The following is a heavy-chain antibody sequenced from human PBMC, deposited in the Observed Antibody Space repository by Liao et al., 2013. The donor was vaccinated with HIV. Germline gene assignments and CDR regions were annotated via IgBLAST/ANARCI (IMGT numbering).Heavy chain of an antibody. Sequence: QVQLLESGPGLMKPSQTLSLTCTVSGGSVSSADYYWTWIRQTPGKGLEWIGYISYSGSTYYNPSLKSRVTISVDTSKNQFSLRLSSMTAADTAVYYCARGEEHSSSWYYWGSSPHYHYMDVWGRGTTVTVSS. J-gene: IGHJ6*03. CDR2: ISYSGST. D-gene: IGHD6-13*01. CDR3: ARGEEHSSSWYYWGSSPHYHYMDV. V-gene: IGHV4-30-4*08. CDR1: GGSVSSADYY.